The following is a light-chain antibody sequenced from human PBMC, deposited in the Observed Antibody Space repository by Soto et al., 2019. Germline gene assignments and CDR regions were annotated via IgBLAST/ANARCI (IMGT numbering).Light chain of an antibody. J-gene: IGKJ1*01. Sequence: EIVVTQSTGTLSLSPGERATLSCRASQSVTSNFLAWYQQKPGQAPRLLVYGASHRATGIPDRFSGSGSGTDFTLTISRLEPEYFGVYHCQHYSESPPAWTFGQGTKVEN. CDR3: QHYSESPPAWT. CDR2: GAS. CDR1: QSVTSNF. V-gene: IGKV3-20*01.